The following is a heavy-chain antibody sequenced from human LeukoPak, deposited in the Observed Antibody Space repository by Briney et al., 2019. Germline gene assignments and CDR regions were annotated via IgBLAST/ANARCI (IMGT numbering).Heavy chain of an antibody. CDR2: IYYSGST. J-gene: IGHJ4*02. CDR3: ARRGYYYDSSDYYYPR. Sequence: SETLSLTCTVSGGSVSSSDYYWSWIRQPPGKGLEWIGSIYYSGSTYYKPSLKSRVTISLDTPKKQFSLKLSSVTAADTAVYYCARRGYYYDSSDYYYPRWGQGTLVTVSS. CDR1: GGSVSSSDYY. V-gene: IGHV4-39*01. D-gene: IGHD3-22*01.